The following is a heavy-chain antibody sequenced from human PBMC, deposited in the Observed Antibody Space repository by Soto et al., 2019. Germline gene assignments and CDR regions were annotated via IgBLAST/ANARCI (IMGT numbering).Heavy chain of an antibody. V-gene: IGHV3-74*01. CDR3: ARDRTGWLGYDC. J-gene: IGHJ4*02. Sequence: EVQLVESGGGLVQPGGSLRLSCAASGFTFSTSWMHWVRQAAGKGLVWVSRINSDASTTNYADSVKGRFTISRDNAKKQLYLQMDSLTAEDAAVYYCARDRTGWLGYDCWGQGDLVTGSS. CDR1: GFTFSTSW. CDR2: INSDASTT. D-gene: IGHD6-19*01.